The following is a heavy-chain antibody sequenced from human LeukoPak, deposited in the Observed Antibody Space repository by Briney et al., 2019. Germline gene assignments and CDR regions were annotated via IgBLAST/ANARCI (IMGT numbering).Heavy chain of an antibody. Sequence: GGSLRLSCAASGFTFRDYAMSWVRQAPGKGLEWVSAISGSGDGTYYADSVKGRFTISRDNSKNTLHLQMNRLRVEDTAVYYCARDFSRGSHNWFDPRGQGTLATVSS. V-gene: IGHV3-23*01. CDR2: ISGSGDGT. CDR3: ARDFSRGSHNWFDP. D-gene: IGHD3-16*01. J-gene: IGHJ5*02. CDR1: GFTFRDYA.